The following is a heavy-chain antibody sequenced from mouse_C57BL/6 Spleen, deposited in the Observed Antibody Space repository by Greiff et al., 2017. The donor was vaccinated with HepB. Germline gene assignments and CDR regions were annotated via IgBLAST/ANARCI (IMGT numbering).Heavy chain of an antibody. CDR3: AREDYGSSHWYFDV. J-gene: IGHJ1*03. D-gene: IGHD1-1*01. CDR2: IDPSDSET. CDR1: GYTFTSYW. Sequence: VQLQQPGAELVRPGSSVKLSCKASGYTFTSYWMHWVKQRPIHGLEWIGNIDPSDSETHYNQQFKDKATLTVDKSSSTAYMQLSSLTSEDSAVYYCAREDYGSSHWYFDVWGTWTTVTVSS. V-gene: IGHV1-52*01.